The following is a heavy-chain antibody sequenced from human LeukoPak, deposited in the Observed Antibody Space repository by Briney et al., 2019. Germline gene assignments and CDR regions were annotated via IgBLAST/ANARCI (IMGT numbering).Heavy chain of an antibody. D-gene: IGHD3-22*01. Sequence: GGSLRLSCAASGFTFDDYAMHWVRQAPGKGLEWVSLISGDGGSTYYADSVKGRFTISRDNAKNSLYLQMNSLRAEDTAVYYCARDGLYYDSSGRNWFDPWGQGTLVTVSS. CDR3: ARDGLYYDSSGRNWFDP. CDR1: GFTFDDYA. V-gene: IGHV3-43*02. CDR2: ISGDGGST. J-gene: IGHJ5*02.